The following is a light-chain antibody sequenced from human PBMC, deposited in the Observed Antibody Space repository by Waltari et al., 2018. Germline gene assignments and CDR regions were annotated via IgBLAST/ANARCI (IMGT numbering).Light chain of an antibody. Sequence: EIVMTQSPATLSVSPGERATLSCRASQSVSSSLAWYQQKPGRAPRHLIYGASTRATGSPARFSGSGSGTEFTLTINSLQSEDSAVYYCQQYKNWPPMYTFGQGTKLEIK. CDR1: QSVSSS. CDR2: GAS. J-gene: IGKJ2*01. V-gene: IGKV3-15*01. CDR3: QQYKNWPPMYT.